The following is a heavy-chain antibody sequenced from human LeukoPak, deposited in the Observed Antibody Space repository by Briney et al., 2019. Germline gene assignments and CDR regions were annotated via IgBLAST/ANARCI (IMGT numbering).Heavy chain of an antibody. CDR1: GGSISSGSYY. V-gene: IGHV4-39*07. CDR2: IYYSGST. Sequence: SETLPLTCTVSGGSISSGSYYWSWIRQPPGKGLEWIGSIYYSGSTYYNPSLKSRVTISVDTSKNQFSLKLSSVTAADTAVYYCARVGRQYGVDDYWGQGTLVTVSS. J-gene: IGHJ4*02. CDR3: ARVGRQYGVDDY. D-gene: IGHD4-17*01.